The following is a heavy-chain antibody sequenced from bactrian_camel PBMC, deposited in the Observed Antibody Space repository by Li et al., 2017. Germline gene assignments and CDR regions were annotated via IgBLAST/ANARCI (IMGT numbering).Heavy chain of an antibody. CDR2: IYTGGGDT. CDR3: TTMSCTVAGEYYF. CDR1: PDLYSSVS. V-gene: IGHV3S54*01. Sequence: HVQLVESGGGSVKAGGSLKLSCAHSPDLYSSVSMGWVRQVPGKEREGVAVIYTGGGDTYYADSVKGRFTISQDNAEQVYLQMDNLKPEDSGVYYCTTMSCTVAGEYYFWGQGTQVTVS. J-gene: IGHJ4*01. D-gene: IGHD6*01.